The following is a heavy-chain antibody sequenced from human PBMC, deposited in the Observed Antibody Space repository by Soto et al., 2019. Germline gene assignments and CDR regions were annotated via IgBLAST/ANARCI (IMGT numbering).Heavy chain of an antibody. CDR2: ISGSGGST. V-gene: IGHV3-23*01. CDR1: GFTFSSYA. J-gene: IGHJ4*02. Sequence: VGSLRLSCAASGFTFSSYAMSWVRQAPGKGLEWVSAISGSGGSTYYADSVKGRFTISRDNSKNTLYLQMNSLRAEDTAVYYCAKYRLREYYYDSSGYSDFDYWGQGTLVTSPQ. D-gene: IGHD3-22*01. CDR3: AKYRLREYYYDSSGYSDFDY.